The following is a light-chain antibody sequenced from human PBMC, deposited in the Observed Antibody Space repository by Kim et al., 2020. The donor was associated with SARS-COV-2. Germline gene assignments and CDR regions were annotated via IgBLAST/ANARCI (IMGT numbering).Light chain of an antibody. Sequence: LSPGERATLSCSASQSVSSYLAWYQQKPGQAPRLLIYDASNRATGIPARFSGSGSGTYFTLTISSLEPEDFAVYYCQQRSNWPPTFGQGTKVDIK. V-gene: IGKV3-11*01. CDR2: DAS. CDR1: QSVSSY. J-gene: IGKJ1*01. CDR3: QQRSNWPPT.